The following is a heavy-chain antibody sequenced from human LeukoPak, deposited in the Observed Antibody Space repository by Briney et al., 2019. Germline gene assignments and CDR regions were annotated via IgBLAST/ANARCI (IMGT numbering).Heavy chain of an antibody. D-gene: IGHD6-13*01. CDR2: IKSKTDGGTA. V-gene: IGHV3-15*01. J-gene: IGHJ4*02. Sequence: GGSLRLSCAASGFTFSNAWMSWVRQAPGKGLEWVGRIKSKTDGGTAEYAAPVKGRFTISRDESENTLYLQMNSLKTEDTAVYYCTTYSSRWFYFDFWGQGTLGTVSS. CDR1: GFTFSNAW. CDR3: TTYSSRWFYFDF.